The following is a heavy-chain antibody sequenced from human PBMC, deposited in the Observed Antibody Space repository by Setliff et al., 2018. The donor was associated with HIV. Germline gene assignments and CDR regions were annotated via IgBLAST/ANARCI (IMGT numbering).Heavy chain of an antibody. CDR1: GGSISSYY. D-gene: IGHD3-22*01. CDR3: ARQHYYESSGHPDWFDP. CDR2: IYYSGST. J-gene: IGHJ5*02. V-gene: IGHV4-59*08. Sequence: SETLSLTCTVSGGSISSYYWSWIRQPPGKGLEWIGYIYYSGSTNYNPSLKSRVTISIDTSKNQFSLKLSSVTAADTAVYYCARQHYYESSGHPDWFDPWGQGTLVTVSS.